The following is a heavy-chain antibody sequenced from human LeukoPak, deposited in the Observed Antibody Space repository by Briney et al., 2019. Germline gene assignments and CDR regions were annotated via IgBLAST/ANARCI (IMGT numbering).Heavy chain of an antibody. Sequence: GGSLRLSCAASGFFVTNNYISWVRQAPRKGLEWVSIIYTGGSTFSAEFVKGRFTISRDTSKNMVYLQMNSLEVEDTALYYCASGISVRNDAHDLWGQGTVVTVSS. J-gene: IGHJ3*01. CDR1: GFFVTNNY. CDR2: IYTGGST. V-gene: IGHV3-66*01. D-gene: IGHD1-14*01. CDR3: ASGISVRNDAHDL.